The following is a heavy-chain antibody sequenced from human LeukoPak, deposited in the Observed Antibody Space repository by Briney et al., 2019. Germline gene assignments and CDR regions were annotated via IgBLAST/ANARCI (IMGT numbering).Heavy chain of an antibody. Sequence: PSETLSLTCAVYGGSFSGYYWSWIRQPPGKGLEWIREINRSGSTNYNPSLKSRVTISVDTSKNQFSLKLSSVTAADTAVYYCARGRLLWFGELSHYGYWGQGTLVTVSS. D-gene: IGHD3-10*01. CDR2: INRSGST. CDR1: GGSFSGYY. CDR3: ARGRLLWFGELSHYGY. J-gene: IGHJ4*02. V-gene: IGHV4-34*01.